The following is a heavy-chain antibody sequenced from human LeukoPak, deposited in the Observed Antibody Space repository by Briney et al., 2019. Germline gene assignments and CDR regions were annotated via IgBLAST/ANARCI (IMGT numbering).Heavy chain of an antibody. CDR1: GFTFSSYW. Sequence: GGSLRLSCAASGFTFSSYWMSWVRQAPGKGLEWVANIKQDGSEKYYVDSVKGRFTISRDNAKNSLYLQMNSLRAEDTAVYHCAREDYYGSGSYYPDYWGQGTLVTVSS. CDR2: IKQDGSEK. CDR3: AREDYYGSGSYYPDY. J-gene: IGHJ4*02. V-gene: IGHV3-7*01. D-gene: IGHD3-10*01.